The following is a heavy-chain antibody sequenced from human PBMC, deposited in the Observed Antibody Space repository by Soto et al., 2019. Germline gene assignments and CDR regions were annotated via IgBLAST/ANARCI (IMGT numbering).Heavy chain of an antibody. CDR2: IYYSGST. J-gene: IGHJ4*02. Sequence: SETLSLTCTVSSGSISSSSYYLGWIRQPPGKGLEWIGSIYYSGSTYYNPSLKSRVTISVDTSKNQFSLKLSSVTAADTAVYYCARRVVPAAISPFSDYWGQGTLVTVSS. D-gene: IGHD2-2*02. V-gene: IGHV4-39*01. CDR1: SGSISSSSYY. CDR3: ARRVVPAAISPFSDY.